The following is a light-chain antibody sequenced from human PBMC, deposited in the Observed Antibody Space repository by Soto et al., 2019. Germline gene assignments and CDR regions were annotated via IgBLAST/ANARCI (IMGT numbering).Light chain of an antibody. CDR3: QQSYSTPGT. CDR1: QSISSY. V-gene: IGKV1-39*01. Sequence: DIQMTQSPSSLSASVGDRVTITCRASQSISSYLNWYQQKPGKAPKLLIYAASSLQSGVPSRISGSGSGTDFTLTISSLQPEDFATYYCQQSYSTPGTFGQGTKVDIK. CDR2: AAS. J-gene: IGKJ1*01.